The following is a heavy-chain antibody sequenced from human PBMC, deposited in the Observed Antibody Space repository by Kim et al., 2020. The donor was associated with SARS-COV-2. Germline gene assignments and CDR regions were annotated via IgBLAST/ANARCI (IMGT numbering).Heavy chain of an antibody. D-gene: IGHD1-26*01. CDR2: ISGSGGST. Sequence: GGSLRLSCAASGFTFSSYAMSWVRQAPGKGLEWVSAISGSGGSTYYADSVKGRFTISRDNSKNTLYLQMNSLRAEDTAVYYCVRGSYGWEAGYWGQGTLVTVSS. CDR1: GFTFSSYA. CDR3: VRGSYGWEAGY. J-gene: IGHJ4*02. V-gene: IGHV3-23*01.